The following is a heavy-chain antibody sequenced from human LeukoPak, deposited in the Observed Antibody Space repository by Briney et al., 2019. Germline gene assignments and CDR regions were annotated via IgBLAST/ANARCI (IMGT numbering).Heavy chain of an antibody. D-gene: IGHD1-1*01. CDR1: GFTFSSYW. V-gene: IGHV3-7*01. CDR2: IKQDGSEK. J-gene: IGHJ3*02. Sequence: GGSLRLSCAASGFTFSSYWMSWVRQAPGKGLEWVANIKQDGSEKYYVDSVKGRFTISRDNAKNSLYLQMNSLRAEDTAVYYCARVRDYNWNRDAFDIWGRGTMVTVSS. CDR3: ARVRDYNWNRDAFDI.